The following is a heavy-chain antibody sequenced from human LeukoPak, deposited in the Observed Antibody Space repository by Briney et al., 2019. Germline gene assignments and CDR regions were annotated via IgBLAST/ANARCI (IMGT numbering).Heavy chain of an antibody. V-gene: IGHV3-23*01. CDR3: AKDHSTDWYDWSY. J-gene: IGHJ4*02. CDR2: ISGSGGST. D-gene: IGHD6-19*01. CDR1: GFTFSSYA. Sequence: PGGSLRLSCAASGFTFSSYAMSWVRQAPGKGLEWVSAISGSGGSTYYADFVEGRFTISRDNSKNTLYLQMNTVRAEDTAVYYCAKDHSTDWYDWSYWGQGTLVTVSS.